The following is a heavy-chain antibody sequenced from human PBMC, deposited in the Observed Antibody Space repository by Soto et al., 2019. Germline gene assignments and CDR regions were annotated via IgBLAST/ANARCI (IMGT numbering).Heavy chain of an antibody. Sequence: SETLSLTCTVSGGSIISYYWSWIRQPPGKGLEWIGYIYYSGSTNYNPSLKSRVTISVDTSKNQFSLKLSSVTAADTAVYYCARDLRGYDFWSGHGAFDIWGQGTMVTVSS. D-gene: IGHD3-3*01. CDR1: GGSIISYY. CDR2: IYYSGST. CDR3: ARDLRGYDFWSGHGAFDI. V-gene: IGHV4-59*01. J-gene: IGHJ3*02.